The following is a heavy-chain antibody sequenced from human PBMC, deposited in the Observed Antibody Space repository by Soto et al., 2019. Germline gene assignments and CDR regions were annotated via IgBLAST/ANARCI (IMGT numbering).Heavy chain of an antibody. CDR3: ARESHDILTGPPWVWYFDL. V-gene: IGHV4-34*01. Sequence: QVQLQQWGAGPLRPLETLSLTCGVSGGSFSGYYWAWLRQSPGKGLEWIGEINDRGSINYNPSLKSRVSISVDTTKNHYSQNLRSVTAADTAVYYCARESHDILTGPPWVWYFDLWGRGTLVTVSS. CDR1: GGSFSGYY. J-gene: IGHJ2*01. CDR2: INDRGSI. D-gene: IGHD3-9*01.